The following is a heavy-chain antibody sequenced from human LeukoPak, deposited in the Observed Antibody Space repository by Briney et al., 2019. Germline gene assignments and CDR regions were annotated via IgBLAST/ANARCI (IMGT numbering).Heavy chain of an antibody. J-gene: IGHJ3*02. Sequence: ASVKVSCKASGYTFTSYYMHWVRQAPGQGLEWMGIINPSGGSTSYAQKFQGRVTMTRDTSTSTVYMELSSLRSEDTAVYYCARGRSTVGRAGAFDIWGQGTMVTVSS. CDR1: GYTFTSYY. V-gene: IGHV1-46*01. CDR3: ARGRSTVGRAGAFDI. CDR2: INPSGGST. D-gene: IGHD1-26*01.